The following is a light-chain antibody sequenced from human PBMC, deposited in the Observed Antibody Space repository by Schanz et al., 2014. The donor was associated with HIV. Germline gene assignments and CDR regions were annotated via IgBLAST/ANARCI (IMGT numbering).Light chain of an antibody. J-gene: IGLJ2*01. CDR2: GVT. Sequence: SALTQPASVSGSPGQSLSISCTGSSSDIGGYNSVSWYQQHPGRAPKLLIYGVTDRPSGVSHRFSASKSGITASLTVSGLQAEDEADYYCGSYAGTNNVLVGGGTKLTVL. CDR1: SSDIGGYNS. V-gene: IGLV2-8*01. CDR3: GSYAGTNNVL.